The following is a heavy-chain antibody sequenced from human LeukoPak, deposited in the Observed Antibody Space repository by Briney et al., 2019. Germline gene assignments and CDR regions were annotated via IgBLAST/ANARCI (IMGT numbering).Heavy chain of an antibody. CDR2: IDPSDSYT. CDR1: GYSFTSYW. D-gene: IGHD3-16*01. V-gene: IGHV5-10-1*01. Sequence: GEFLKISCKGSGYSFTSYWISWVRQMPGNGLEWMGRIDPSDSYTNYSPSFQGHVTISADKSISTAYLQWSSLKASDTAIYYCARRTAVGAFDIWGQGTMVTVSS. CDR3: ARRTAVGAFDI. J-gene: IGHJ3*02.